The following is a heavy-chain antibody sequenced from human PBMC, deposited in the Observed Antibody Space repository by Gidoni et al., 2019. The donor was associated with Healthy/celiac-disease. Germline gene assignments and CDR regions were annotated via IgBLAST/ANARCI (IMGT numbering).Heavy chain of an antibody. J-gene: IGHJ4*02. V-gene: IGHV4-38-2*02. CDR2: IYHSGST. CDR1: GYSISSGYY. CDR3: ARDLGSPLRWNYYFDY. D-gene: IGHD1-7*01. Sequence: QVQLQESGPGLVEPSETRSLTCTVSGYSISSGYYWGWIRQPPGKGLEWIGSIYHSGSTYYNPSLTSRVTISVDTSKNQFSLKLSSVTAADTAVYYCARDLGSPLRWNYYFDYWGQGTLVTVSS.